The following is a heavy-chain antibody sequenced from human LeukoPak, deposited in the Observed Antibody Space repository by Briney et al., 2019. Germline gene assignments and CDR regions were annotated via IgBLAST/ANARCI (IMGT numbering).Heavy chain of an antibody. J-gene: IGHJ4*02. CDR3: AREGSYATDY. CDR1: GFSFSNYY. V-gene: IGHV3-11*04. CDR2: ISSDGRAT. Sequence: PGGSLRLSSAASGFSFSNYYMTWIRQAPGKGLEWVSYISSDGRATNYADSVKGRFTISRDNAKKSVYLEMNSLRAEDTAVYYCAREGSYATDYWGQGTLVTVSS. D-gene: IGHD2-2*01.